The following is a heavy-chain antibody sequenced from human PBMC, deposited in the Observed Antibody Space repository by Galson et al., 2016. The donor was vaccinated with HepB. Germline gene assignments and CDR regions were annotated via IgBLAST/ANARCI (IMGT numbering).Heavy chain of an antibody. Sequence: CAISGDSVSNNSAAWNWIRQSPSRGLEWLGRTYYRSKWYNDYAVSVKSRITINPDTSKSQFSLQVNSVTPEDAAVYYCARSPPIYDYIWGSYRYASGYGMDVWGQGTTVTVSS. V-gene: IGHV6-1*01. D-gene: IGHD3-16*02. J-gene: IGHJ6*02. CDR3: ARSPPIYDYIWGSYRYASGYGMDV. CDR1: GDSVSNNSAA. CDR2: TYYRSKWYN.